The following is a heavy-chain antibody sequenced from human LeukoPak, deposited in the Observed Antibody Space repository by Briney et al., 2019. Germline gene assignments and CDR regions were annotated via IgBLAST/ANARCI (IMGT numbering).Heavy chain of an antibody. CDR2: ISGSGDTT. D-gene: IGHD6-6*01. Sequence: GGSLRLSCAASGFTFSSYVMSWVRQAPGKGLEWVSVISGSGDTTYYADSVKGRFTISRDNSKNTLYLQMNSLRSEDTAVYYCARDSTIGQFVRGYYYYMDVWGKGTTVTVS. V-gene: IGHV3-23*01. CDR1: GFTFSSYV. CDR3: ARDSTIGQFVRGYYYYMDV. J-gene: IGHJ6*03.